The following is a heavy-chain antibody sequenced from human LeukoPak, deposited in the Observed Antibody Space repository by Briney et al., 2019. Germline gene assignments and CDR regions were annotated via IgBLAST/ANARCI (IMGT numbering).Heavy chain of an antibody. Sequence: GGSLRLSCAASGFTFTNAWMSWVRQAPGKGLEWVGRIKSKTDGGTIHYAAPVKGRFTISRDDSKNTLYLQMNSLKTEDTAVYYCTTEDCYDSSGYLYNWFDPWGQGVLVTVSS. CDR1: GFTFTNAW. CDR3: TTEDCYDSSGYLYNWFDP. J-gene: IGHJ5*02. D-gene: IGHD3-22*01. CDR2: IKSKTDGGTI. V-gene: IGHV3-15*05.